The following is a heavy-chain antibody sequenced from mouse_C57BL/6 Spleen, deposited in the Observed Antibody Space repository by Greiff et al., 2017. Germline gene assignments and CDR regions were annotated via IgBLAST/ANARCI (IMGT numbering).Heavy chain of an antibody. D-gene: IGHD2-3*01. J-gene: IGHJ1*03. V-gene: IGHV2-5*01. Sequence: QVQLKESGPGLVQPSQSLSITCTVSGFSLTSYGVHWVRQSPGKGLEWLGVIWRGGSTDYNAAFMSRLSITKDNSKSQVFFKMNSLQADDTAIYYCAKKGDGYYGYFDVWGTGTTVTVSS. CDR3: AKKGDGYYGYFDV. CDR1: GFSLTSYG. CDR2: IWRGGST.